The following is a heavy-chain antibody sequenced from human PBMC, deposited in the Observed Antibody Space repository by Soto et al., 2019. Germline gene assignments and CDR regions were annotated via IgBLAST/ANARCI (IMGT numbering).Heavy chain of an antibody. J-gene: IGHJ6*02. D-gene: IGHD6-13*01. CDR3: ARGSAAGVDYGMDV. CDR1: GGSISSYY. V-gene: IGHV4-4*07. CDR2: IYPSGGT. Sequence: XETLSLTCTVSGGSISSYYWSWIRQPAGKGLEWIGRIYPSGGTNYNPSLKSRVTMSVDTSKKRFSLRLSSVTAADTAVYYCARGSAAGVDYGMDVWGQGTSVTVSS.